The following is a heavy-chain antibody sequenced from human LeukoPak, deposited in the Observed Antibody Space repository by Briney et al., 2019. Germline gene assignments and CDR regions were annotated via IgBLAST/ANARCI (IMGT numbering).Heavy chain of an antibody. J-gene: IGHJ5*02. CDR2: IIPILGIA. V-gene: IGHV1-69*04. Sequence: SVKVSCKASEGTFSSYTISWVRQAPGQGLEWMGRIIPILGIANYAQKFQGRVTITADKSTSTAYMELSSLRSEDTAVYYCARELGCSSTSCKPWGQGTLVTVSS. CDR1: EGTFSSYT. D-gene: IGHD2-2*01. CDR3: ARELGCSSTSCKP.